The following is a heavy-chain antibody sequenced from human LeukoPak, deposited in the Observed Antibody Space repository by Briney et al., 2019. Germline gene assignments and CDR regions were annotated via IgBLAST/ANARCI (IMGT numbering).Heavy chain of an antibody. V-gene: IGHV3-21*05. CDR3: ARDGHIVVVTAMDY. CDR2: ISSSSSYI. Sequence: PGGSLRLSCAASGFTFSSYEMNWVRQAPGKGLEWVSYISSSSSYIYYADSVKGRSTISRDNAKNSLYLQMNSLRAEDTAVYYCARDGHIVVVTAMDYWGQGTLVTVSS. J-gene: IGHJ4*02. D-gene: IGHD2-21*02. CDR1: GFTFSSYE.